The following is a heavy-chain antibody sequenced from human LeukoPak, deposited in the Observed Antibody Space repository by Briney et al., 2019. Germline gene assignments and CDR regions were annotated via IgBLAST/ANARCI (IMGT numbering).Heavy chain of an antibody. Sequence: GRSLGLSCAASGFTFSSYAMHWVRQAPGKGLEWVAVISYDGSNKYYADSVKGRFTISRDNSKNTLYLQMNSLRAEDTAVYYCARERGSLLFDYWGQGTLVTVSS. CDR3: ARERGSLLFDY. D-gene: IGHD1-26*01. V-gene: IGHV3-30-3*01. J-gene: IGHJ4*02. CDR1: GFTFSSYA. CDR2: ISYDGSNK.